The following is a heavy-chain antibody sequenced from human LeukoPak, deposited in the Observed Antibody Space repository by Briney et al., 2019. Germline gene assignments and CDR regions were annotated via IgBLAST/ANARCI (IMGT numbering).Heavy chain of an antibody. CDR3: ARGGPLPDY. J-gene: IGHJ4*02. CDR1: GFTLSSFV. V-gene: IGHV3-30*04. CDR2: ISYDGNNK. Sequence: GGSLRLSCAPSGFTLSSFVLHWSPRAPGRGLEWVAVISYDGNNKYYADSVKGRFTTSRDNSKNTLYLQMNRLRAEDTAVYYCARGGPLPDYWGQGTLVTVSS. D-gene: IGHD3-16*01.